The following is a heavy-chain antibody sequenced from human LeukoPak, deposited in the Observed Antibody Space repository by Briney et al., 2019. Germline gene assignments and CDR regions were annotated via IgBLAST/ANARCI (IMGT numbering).Heavy chain of an antibody. Sequence: PGGSLRLSCAASGFTFSSYWMHWVRQAPGKGLVGVSRINDDGRSTSYADSVKGRFTISRDNAKNSLYLQMNSLRADDTAEYYCAEGKFDYWGQGTLVTVSS. J-gene: IGHJ4*02. V-gene: IGHV3-74*01. CDR3: AEGKFDY. CDR1: GFTFSSYW. CDR2: INDDGRST.